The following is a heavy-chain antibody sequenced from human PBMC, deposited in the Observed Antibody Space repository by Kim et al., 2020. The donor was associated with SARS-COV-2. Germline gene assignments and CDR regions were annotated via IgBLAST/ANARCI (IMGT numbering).Heavy chain of an antibody. CDR3: ASNEAYCGGDCYRDY. Sequence: GGSLRLSCAASGFTFSSYSMNWVRQAPGKGLEWVSYISSSSSTIYYADSVKGRFTISRDNAKNSLYLQMNSLRAEDTAVYYCASNEAYCGGDCYRDYWGQGTLVTVSS. CDR2: ISSSSSTI. J-gene: IGHJ4*02. V-gene: IGHV3-48*01. CDR1: GFTFSSYS. D-gene: IGHD2-21*02.